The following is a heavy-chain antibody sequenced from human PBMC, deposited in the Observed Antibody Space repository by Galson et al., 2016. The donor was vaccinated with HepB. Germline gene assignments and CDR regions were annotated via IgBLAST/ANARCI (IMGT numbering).Heavy chain of an antibody. Sequence: SLRLSCAASGFTFSSYAMSWVRQAPGKGLEWVSVISGAGGITYYADSVKGRFTISRDNSKHTLYLHMNSLRAEDTAVYYYAKDEITIFGVANSWGQGTLVTVSS. CDR2: ISGAGGIT. CDR3: AKDEITIFGVANS. V-gene: IGHV3-23*01. J-gene: IGHJ4*02. CDR1: GFTFSSYA. D-gene: IGHD3-3*01.